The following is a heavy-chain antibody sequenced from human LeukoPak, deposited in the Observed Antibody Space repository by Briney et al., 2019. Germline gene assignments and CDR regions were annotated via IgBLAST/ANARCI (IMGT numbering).Heavy chain of an antibody. CDR1: GGSITSYY. CDR3: ARTDSSGYYYWFDP. V-gene: IGHV4-59*08. J-gene: IGHJ5*02. Sequence: SENLSLTCSVSGGSITSYYWSWIRQPPGKGLEWIGYIYYSGSTNYNPSLKSRATTSVDTSKNQFSLKLSSVTAADTAVYYCARTDSSGYYYWFDPWGQGTLVTVSS. CDR2: IYYSGST. D-gene: IGHD3-22*01.